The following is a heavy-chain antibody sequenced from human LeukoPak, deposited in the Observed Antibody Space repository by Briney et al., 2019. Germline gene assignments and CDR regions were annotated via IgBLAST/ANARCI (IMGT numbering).Heavy chain of an antibody. J-gene: IGHJ4*02. CDR3: ARVPGVY. CDR2: INHSGST. Sequence: PSETLSLTCAVYGGSFNGYYWSWIRQPPGKGLEWIGEINHSGSTNYNPSLKSRVTISVDTSKNQFSLKLSSVTAADTAVYYCARVPGVYWGQGTLVTVSS. D-gene: IGHD7-27*01. V-gene: IGHV4-34*01. CDR1: GGSFNGYY.